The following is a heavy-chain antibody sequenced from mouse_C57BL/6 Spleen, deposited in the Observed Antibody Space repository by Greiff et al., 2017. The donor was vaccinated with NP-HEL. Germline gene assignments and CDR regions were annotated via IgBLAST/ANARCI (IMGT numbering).Heavy chain of an antibody. CDR3: ARAFYYYGSSYGWYFDV. D-gene: IGHD1-1*01. CDR2: IYPGGGYT. V-gene: IGHV1-63*01. Sequence: VQLQQSGAELVRPGTSVKMSCKASGYTFTNYWIGWAKQRPGHGLEWIGDIYPGGGYTNYNEKFKGKATLTADKSSSTAYMQFSSLTSEDSAIYYCARAFYYYGSSYGWYFDVWGTGTTVTISS. J-gene: IGHJ1*03. CDR1: GYTFTNYW.